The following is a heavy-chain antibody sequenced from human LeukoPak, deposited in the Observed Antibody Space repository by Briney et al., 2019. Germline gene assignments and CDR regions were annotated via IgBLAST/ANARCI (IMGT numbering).Heavy chain of an antibody. J-gene: IGHJ3*02. Sequence: PSETLSLTCTVSGGSIRSSGYYWDWIRQPPGKGLEYIGSIYFTGGTYYNPSLKSRVTISVDTSKNQFSLKLSSVTAADTAVYFCARLFCSGGSCYSDRGAFDIWGQGTVVTVSS. CDR2: IYFTGGT. CDR3: ARLFCSGGSCYSDRGAFDI. D-gene: IGHD2-15*01. CDR1: GGSIRSSGYY. V-gene: IGHV4-39*07.